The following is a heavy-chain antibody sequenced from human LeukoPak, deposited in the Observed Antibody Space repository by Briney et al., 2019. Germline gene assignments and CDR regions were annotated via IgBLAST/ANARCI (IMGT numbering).Heavy chain of an antibody. CDR3: ARVGGGSYPDYYYYYMDV. J-gene: IGHJ6*03. D-gene: IGHD1-26*01. CDR2: IIPIFGTA. CDR1: GGTFSSYA. V-gene: IGHV1-69*05. Sequence: GASVKVSCKASGGTFSSYAISWVRQAPGQGLEWMGGIIPIFGTANYAQKFQGRVTITTDESTSTAYMELSGLRSEDTAVYYCARVGGGSYPDYYYYYMDVWGKGTTVTVSS.